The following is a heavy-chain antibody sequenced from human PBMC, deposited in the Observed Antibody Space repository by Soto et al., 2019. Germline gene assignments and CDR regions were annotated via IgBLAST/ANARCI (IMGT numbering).Heavy chain of an antibody. Sequence: QVQLQQWGAGLLKPSETLSLTCAVYGWSFSGYYWSWIRQPPGKGLEWIGEINHSGSTNYNPSLKSRVTISVDTSKNQFSLKLSSVTAADTAVYYCARVRGYCSGGSCYSAFYYYYYMDVWGKGTTVTVSS. CDR2: INHSGST. J-gene: IGHJ6*03. CDR1: GWSFSGYY. D-gene: IGHD2-15*01. CDR3: ARVRGYCSGGSCYSAFYYYYYMDV. V-gene: IGHV4-34*01.